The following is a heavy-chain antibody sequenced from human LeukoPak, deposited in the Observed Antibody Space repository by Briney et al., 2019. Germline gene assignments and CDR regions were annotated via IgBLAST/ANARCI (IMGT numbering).Heavy chain of an antibody. D-gene: IGHD3-16*02. J-gene: IGHJ6*03. CDR1: GGSISSSSYY. CDR2: IYYIGST. CDR3: ARHIGGRYYYYYMDV. V-gene: IGHV4-39*01. Sequence: SETRSLTCTVSGGSISSSSYYWGWIRQPPGKGLEWIGNIYYIGSTYYNPSLKSRVTISVDTSKNQFSLKLSSVTAADTAVYYCARHIGGRYYYYYMDVWGKGTTVTISS.